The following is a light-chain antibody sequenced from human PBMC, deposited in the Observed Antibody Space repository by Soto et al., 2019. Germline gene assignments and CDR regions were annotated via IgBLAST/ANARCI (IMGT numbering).Light chain of an antibody. J-gene: IGKJ5*01. V-gene: IGKV1-5*03. CDR1: QSISTW. CDR3: QQYDNWPIT. CDR2: KAS. Sequence: IQMTQSPSTLSASVGDRVTFTCRASQSISTWLAWYQQKPGKAPKLLIYKASTLEVGVPSRFSGSGSGTEFTLTISTLQSEDFAVYYCQQYDNWPITFGQGTRLEIK.